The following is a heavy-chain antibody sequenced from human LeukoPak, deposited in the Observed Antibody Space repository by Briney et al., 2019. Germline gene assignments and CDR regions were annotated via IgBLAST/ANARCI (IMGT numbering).Heavy chain of an antibody. V-gene: IGHV4-4*02. CDR1: GGSISSSNW. D-gene: IGHD3-22*01. CDR2: IYHSGST. Sequence: SGTLSLTCAVSGGSISSSNWWSWVRPPPGKGLEWIGEIYHSGSTNYNPSLKSRVAISVDKSKNQFSLKLSSVTAADTAVYYCARGYYYDSSGYTFDYWGQGTLVTVSS. J-gene: IGHJ4*02. CDR3: ARGYYYDSSGYTFDY.